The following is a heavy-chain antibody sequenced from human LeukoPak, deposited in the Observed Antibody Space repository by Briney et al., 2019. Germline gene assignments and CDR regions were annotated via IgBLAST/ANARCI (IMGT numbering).Heavy chain of an antibody. CDR3: ARVPPGHCSGGSCYWERDYYYYYMDV. Sequence: GGSLRLSCAASGFTFSSYSMNWVRQAPGQGLEWVSSISSSSSYIYYADSVKGRFTISRDNAKNSLYMQMNSLRAEDTAVYYCARVPPGHCSGGSCYWERDYYYYYMDVWGKGTTVTVSS. CDR1: GFTFSSYS. J-gene: IGHJ6*03. D-gene: IGHD2-15*01. CDR2: ISSSSSYI. V-gene: IGHV3-21*01.